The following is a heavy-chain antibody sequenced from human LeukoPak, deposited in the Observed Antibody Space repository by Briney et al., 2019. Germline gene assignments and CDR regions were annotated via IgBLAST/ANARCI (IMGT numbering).Heavy chain of an antibody. V-gene: IGHV4-61*02. J-gene: IGHJ6*02. CDR3: ARDDSSGWYRRADNYYYYGMDV. CDR1: GGSISSPGYY. D-gene: IGHD6-19*01. CDR2: VYSTGRT. Sequence: PSETLSLTCTVSGGSISSPGYYWSWIRQSAGGGLEWLGRVYSTGRTNYNPSLKSRVVISVETSKNRFSLNLTSVTAADTAVYYCARDDSSGWYRRADNYYYYGMDVWGQGTTVTVSS.